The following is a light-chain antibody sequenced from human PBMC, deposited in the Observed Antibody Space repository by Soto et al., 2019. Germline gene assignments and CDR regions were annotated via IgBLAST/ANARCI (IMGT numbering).Light chain of an antibody. Sequence: QSVLTQSPSASGTPGQRVTISCSGSRSNIGTYTVNWYQQLPGTAPTLLIFRNHQRPSGVPDRFSGSKSGTSASLAISGPQSEDEADYYCAAWDDNLRAVVFGGGTKLTVL. CDR1: RSNIGTYT. CDR2: RNH. J-gene: IGLJ2*01. CDR3: AAWDDNLRAVV. V-gene: IGLV1-44*01.